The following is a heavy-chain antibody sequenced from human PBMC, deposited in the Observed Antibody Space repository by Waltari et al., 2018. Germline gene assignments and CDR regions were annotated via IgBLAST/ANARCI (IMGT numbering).Heavy chain of an antibody. CDR1: GFTFSSYA. V-gene: IGHV3-23*04. CDR3: ARGRVVVVPAANRYYYYGMDV. CDR2: ISGSGGST. J-gene: IGHJ6*02. D-gene: IGHD2-2*01. Sequence: EVQLVESGGGLVQPGGSLRLSCAASGFTFSSYAMSWVRQAPGKGLEWVSAISGSGGSTYYADPVKGRFTISRDNSKNTLYLQMNSLRAEDTAVYYCARGRVVVVPAANRYYYYGMDVWGQGTTVTVSS.